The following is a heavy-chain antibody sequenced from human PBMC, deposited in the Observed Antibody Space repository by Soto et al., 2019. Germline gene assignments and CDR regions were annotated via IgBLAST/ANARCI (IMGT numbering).Heavy chain of an antibody. D-gene: IGHD2-15*01. CDR3: ANLKGGYCSGGSCYEDYYYYGIDV. J-gene: IGHJ6*02. V-gene: IGHV3-21*01. Sequence: GGSLRLSCAASGFTFSSYSMNWVRQDPGKGLEWVSSISSSSSYIYYADSVKGRFTISRDNDKNSLYLQMNSLRAEDTAVYYCANLKGGYCSGGSCYEDYYYYGIDVWVQGTSVTVSS. CDR1: GFTFSSYS. CDR2: ISSSSSYI.